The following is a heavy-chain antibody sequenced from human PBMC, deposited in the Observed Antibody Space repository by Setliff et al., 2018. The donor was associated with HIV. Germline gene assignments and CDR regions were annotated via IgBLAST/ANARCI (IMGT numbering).Heavy chain of an antibody. CDR2: IYYSETT. CDR3: ARRPPRYCINTSCHRDWFDP. CDR1: NFSIGSGYY. D-gene: IGHD2-2*01. J-gene: IGHJ5*02. V-gene: IGHV4-38-2*02. Sequence: SETLSLTCSVSNFSIGSGYYWGWIRLPPGERPEWIGSIYYSETTYYNPSLKSRVTISVDTSKNQFSLKLSSVTAADTAVYYCARRPPRYCINTSCHRDWFDPWGQGTLVTVSS.